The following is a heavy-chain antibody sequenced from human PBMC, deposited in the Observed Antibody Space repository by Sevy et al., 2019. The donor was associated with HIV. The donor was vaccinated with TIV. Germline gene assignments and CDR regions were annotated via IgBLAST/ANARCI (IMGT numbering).Heavy chain of an antibody. Sequence: GGSLRLSCTATEFTSRAFAMSWVRQTPEKGLEWISSIRSSGGLTHYADSVKGRLTSSRGKTQGTVYLQMNRLAVDDTAVYYCAKPNWNFRADWFDTWGQGTLVTVSS. D-gene: IGHD1-7*01. CDR3: AKPNWNFRADWFDT. CDR2: IRSSGGLT. CDR1: EFTSRAFA. V-gene: IGHV3-23*01. J-gene: IGHJ5*02.